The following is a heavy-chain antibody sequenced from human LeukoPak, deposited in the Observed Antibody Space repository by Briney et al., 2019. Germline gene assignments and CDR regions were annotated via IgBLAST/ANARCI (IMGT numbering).Heavy chain of an antibody. CDR1: GFTFSSYA. J-gene: IGHJ4*02. V-gene: IGHV3-30-3*01. Sequence: GRSLRLSCAASGFTFSSYAMHWVRQAPGKGLEWVAVISYDGSNKYYADSVKGRFTISRDNSKNTLYLQMNSLRAEDTAVYYCATHTAMARHFDYWGQGTLVTVSS. D-gene: IGHD5-18*01. CDR3: ATHTAMARHFDY. CDR2: ISYDGSNK.